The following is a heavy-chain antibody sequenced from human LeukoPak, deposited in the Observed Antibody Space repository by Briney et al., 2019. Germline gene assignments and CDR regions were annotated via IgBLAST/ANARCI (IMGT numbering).Heavy chain of an antibody. CDR1: GYTFTGYY. CDR2: INPDSGGT. Sequence: GASVKVSCKASGYTFTGYYMHWVRQPRGKGLAWMGWINPDSGGTNNAQKFQGRVTMTRDTSISTAYMELSRLRSDDTAVYYCARTFYDTLDSDAFDFWGQGTMVIVSS. J-gene: IGHJ3*01. V-gene: IGHV1-2*02. D-gene: IGHD2/OR15-2a*01. CDR3: ARTFYDTLDSDAFDF.